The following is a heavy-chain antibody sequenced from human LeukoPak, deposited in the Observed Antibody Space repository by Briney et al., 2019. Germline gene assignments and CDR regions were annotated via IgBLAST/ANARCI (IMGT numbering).Heavy chain of an antibody. CDR2: INTNTGNP. CDR3: ARYCSSTSCYSWFDP. V-gene: IGHV7-4-1*01. J-gene: IGHJ5*02. D-gene: IGHD2-2*01. Sequence: GASVKVSCKASGYTFTSYAMNWVRQAPGQGLEWMGWINTNTGNPTYAQGFTGRFVFSLDTSVSTAYLQICSLKAEDTVVYYCARYCSSTSCYSWFDPWGQGTLVTVSS. CDR1: GYTFTSYA.